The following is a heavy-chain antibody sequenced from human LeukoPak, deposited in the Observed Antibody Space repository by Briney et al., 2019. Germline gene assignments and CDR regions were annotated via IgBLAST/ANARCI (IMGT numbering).Heavy chain of an antibody. J-gene: IGHJ4*02. CDR3: ARNTYYDILTSSTPADY. Sequence: ASVKVSCKASGYTFTSYGISWVRQAPGQGLEWMGWISAYNGNTNYAQKLQGRVTMTTDTSTSTAYMELRSLRSDDTAVYYCARNTYYDILTSSTPADYRGQGTLVTVSS. V-gene: IGHV1-18*01. D-gene: IGHD3-9*01. CDR2: ISAYNGNT. CDR1: GYTFTSYG.